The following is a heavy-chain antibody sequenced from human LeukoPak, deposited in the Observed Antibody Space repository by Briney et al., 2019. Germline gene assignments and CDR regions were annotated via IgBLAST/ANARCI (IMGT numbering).Heavy chain of an antibody. Sequence: GGSLRLSCEGSAFIFSGHWMNWVRQTPGKGLEWVASIKEDGSERQYVDSVKGRFSISRDNTKGSLFLQLNSLRAEDTAVYYCAKDPGDSSGLFDYWGQGTLVTVSS. V-gene: IGHV3-7*03. J-gene: IGHJ4*02. D-gene: IGHD3-22*01. CDR3: AKDPGDSSGLFDY. CDR2: IKEDGSER. CDR1: AFIFSGHW.